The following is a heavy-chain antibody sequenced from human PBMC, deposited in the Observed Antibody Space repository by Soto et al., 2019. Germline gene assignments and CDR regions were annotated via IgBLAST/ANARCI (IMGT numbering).Heavy chain of an antibody. CDR3: ARRPRVVMAGSFSYYYGMDV. V-gene: IGHV4-39*01. J-gene: IGHJ6*02. CDR1: GGSISGSSYY. CDR2: IFYSGST. D-gene: IGHD6-19*01. Sequence: SETLSLTCTVSGGSISGSSYYWAWIRQPPGKGLEWIGNIFYSGSTYYNPSLKSRVTVSVDTSKNQFSLNLSSVTAADTAVYYCARRPRVVMAGSFSYYYGMDVSGQGTTVTVSS.